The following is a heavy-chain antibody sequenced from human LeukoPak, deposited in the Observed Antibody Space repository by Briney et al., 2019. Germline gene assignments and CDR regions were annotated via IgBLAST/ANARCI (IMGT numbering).Heavy chain of an antibody. CDR3: ARRSGYDDYYYYYYMDV. CDR1: GYSFTTYW. V-gene: IGHV5-51*01. J-gene: IGHJ6*03. CDR2: IYPGDSDT. D-gene: IGHD5-12*01. Sequence: GESLKISCKGSGYSFTTYWIGWVRQMPGKGLEWMGIIYPGDSDTRYSPSLQGQVTISADKSINTAYLQWSRLKASDTAMYYCARRSGYDDYYYYYYMDVWGKGTTVTVSS.